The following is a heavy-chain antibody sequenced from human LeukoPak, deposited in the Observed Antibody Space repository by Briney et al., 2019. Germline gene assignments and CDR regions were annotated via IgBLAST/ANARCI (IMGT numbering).Heavy chain of an antibody. CDR3: AKEDIAGNGFPFDS. V-gene: IGHV3-48*03. D-gene: IGHD5-12*01. CDR1: GFTFNIYE. Sequence: PGGSLRLSCAASGFTFNIYEMNWVRQAPGKGPEWCPYISSSGRRIYYADSVKGRFTISRDNAKNSVYLQMNGLRVEDTAIYYCAKEDIAGNGFPFDSWGQGTMVTVSS. CDR2: ISSSGRRI. J-gene: IGHJ4*02.